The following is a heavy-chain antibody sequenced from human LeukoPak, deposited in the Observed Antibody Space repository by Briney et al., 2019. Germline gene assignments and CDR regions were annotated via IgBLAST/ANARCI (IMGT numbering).Heavy chain of an antibody. CDR3: AREGRRNLVPAAIDFDY. CDR1: GFTFSSYS. J-gene: IGHJ4*02. D-gene: IGHD2-2*02. CDR2: MSSSSSYI. Sequence: GGSLRLSCAASGFTFSSYSMNWVRQAPGKGLERVSSMSSSSSYIYYADSVKGRFTISRDNAKNSLYLQMNSLRAEDTAVYYCAREGRRNLVPAAIDFDYWGQGTLVTVSS. V-gene: IGHV3-21*01.